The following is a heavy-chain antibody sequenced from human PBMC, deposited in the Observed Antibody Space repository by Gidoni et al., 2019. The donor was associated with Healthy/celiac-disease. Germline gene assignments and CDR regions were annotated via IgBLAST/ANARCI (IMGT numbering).Heavy chain of an antibody. CDR3: ARAAGATRRSGYTGVDAFDI. J-gene: IGHJ3*02. CDR2: ISSSSSYT. Sequence: QVQLVESGVGLVKPGGSLRLSCAASGFTFSAYYMSWIRQAPGKGLEWVSYISSSSSYTNYADSVKGRFTISRDNAKNSLYLQMNSLRAEDTAVYYCARAAGATRRSGYTGVDAFDIWGQGTMVTVSS. V-gene: IGHV3-11*06. CDR1: GFTFSAYY. D-gene: IGHD3-3*01.